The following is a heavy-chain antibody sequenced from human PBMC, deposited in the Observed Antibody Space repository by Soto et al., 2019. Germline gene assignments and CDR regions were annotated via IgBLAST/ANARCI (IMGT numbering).Heavy chain of an antibody. D-gene: IGHD3-10*01. J-gene: IGHJ4*02. CDR2: MNPNSGNT. V-gene: IGHV1-8*01. CDR3: ARGGVFFFAAPTNPFDY. CDR1: GYTFTSYD. Sequence: ASVKVSCKASGYTFTSYDINWVRQATGQGLEWMGWMNPNSGNTGYARKFQGRVTMTRNTSISTAYMELSSLRSEDTAVYYCARGGVFFFAAPTNPFDYWGQGTLVTVSS.